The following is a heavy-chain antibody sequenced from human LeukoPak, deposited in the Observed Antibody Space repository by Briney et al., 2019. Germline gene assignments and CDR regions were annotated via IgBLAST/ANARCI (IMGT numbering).Heavy chain of an antibody. D-gene: IGHD6-19*01. CDR2: IKQDGSEK. J-gene: IGHJ6*02. CDR3: ARDSSGWYLYYYGMDV. CDR1: GFTFSSYW. V-gene: IGHV3-7*01. Sequence: GGSLRLSCAASGFTFSSYWMSWVRQAPGKGLEWVANIKQDGSEKYYVDSVKGRFTISRDSAKNSLYLQMNSLRAEDTAVYYCARDSSGWYLYYYGMDVWGQGTTVTVSS.